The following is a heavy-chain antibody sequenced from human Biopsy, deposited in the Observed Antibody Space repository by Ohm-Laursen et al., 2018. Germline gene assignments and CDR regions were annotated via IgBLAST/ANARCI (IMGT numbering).Heavy chain of an antibody. D-gene: IGHD4-17*01. CDR3: AKPADSYGSEFYFDY. Sequence: SLRLSCSASGFTFTSYAMHWVRQAPGKGLEWVAVISYDGSGEYYADPLQGRFIISRDNPKNTVDLQMNSLRAEDTAVYYCAKPADSYGSEFYFDYWGQGTLVTVSS. V-gene: IGHV3-30*18. CDR2: ISYDGSGE. CDR1: GFTFTSYA. J-gene: IGHJ4*02.